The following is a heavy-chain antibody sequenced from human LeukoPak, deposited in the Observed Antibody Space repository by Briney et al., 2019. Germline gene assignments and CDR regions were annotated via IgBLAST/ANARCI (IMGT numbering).Heavy chain of an antibody. J-gene: IGHJ4*02. CDR2: IKQDGSEK. V-gene: IGHV3-7*01. CDR1: GFTFSSYW. CDR3: ARSGGELRLGYYFDY. D-gene: IGHD1-26*01. Sequence: GGSLRLSCAASGFTFSSYWMSWVRQAPGKGLEWVANIKQDGSEKYYVDSVKGRFTISRDNAKNSLYLQMNSLRAEDTAVYYCARSGGELRLGYYFDYWGQGTLVTVSP.